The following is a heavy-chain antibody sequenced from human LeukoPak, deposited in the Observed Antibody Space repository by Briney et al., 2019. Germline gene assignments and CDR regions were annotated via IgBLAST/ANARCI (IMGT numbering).Heavy chain of an antibody. D-gene: IGHD6-19*01. J-gene: IGHJ5*02. CDR3: ARGKIAVAGPNWFDP. CDR2: INHSGST. V-gene: IGHV4-34*01. Sequence: SETLSLTCAVSGGSFSGYYWSWSRQPPGKGLEWIWEINHSGSTTYNPSLTSRVTISVETSKNQFSLKLSSVTAADTAVYYCARGKIAVAGPNWFDPWGQGTLVTVSS. CDR1: GGSFSGYY.